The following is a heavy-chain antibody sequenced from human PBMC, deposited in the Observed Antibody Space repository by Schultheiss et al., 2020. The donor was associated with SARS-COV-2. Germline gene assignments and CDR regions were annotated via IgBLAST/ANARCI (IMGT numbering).Heavy chain of an antibody. CDR1: GFSVRTNY. V-gene: IGHV3-53*01. Sequence: GGSLRLSCAASGFSVRTNYMSWVRQAPGKGLEWVSVIYSDGGTYYADSVQGRLTISRDDSKNTVYLQMNSLRGEDTAVYYCTRDRYYENSGGGLRWYFDLWGRGTLVTVSS. D-gene: IGHD3-22*01. CDR2: IYSDGGT. CDR3: TRDRYYENSGGGLRWYFDL. J-gene: IGHJ2*01.